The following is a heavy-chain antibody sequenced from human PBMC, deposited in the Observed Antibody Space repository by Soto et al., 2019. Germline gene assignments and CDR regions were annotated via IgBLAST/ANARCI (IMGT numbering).Heavy chain of an antibody. V-gene: IGHV4-39*01. J-gene: IGHJ5*02. D-gene: IGHD3-3*01. CDR3: ARRLVPYDFWSGYYNSKDWFDP. Sequence: SEALYLPCTVSVGSISSSSYYWGWILQPPGKGLALIGSIYYSGSTYYNPSLKSRVTISVDTSKNQFSLKLSSVTAADTAVYYCARRLVPYDFWSGYYNSKDWFDPWGQGTLVTVSS. CDR2: IYYSGST. CDR1: VGSISSSSYY.